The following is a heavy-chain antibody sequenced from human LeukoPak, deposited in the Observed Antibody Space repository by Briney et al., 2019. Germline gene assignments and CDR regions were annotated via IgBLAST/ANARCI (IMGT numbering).Heavy chain of an antibody. CDR1: GYTFTGYY. Sequence: ASVKVSCKASGYTFTGYYMHWVRQAPGQGLEWMGWINPNSGGTNYAQKLQGRVTMTTDTSTSTAYMELRSLRSDDTAVYYCARGPAGIVGARWDFDYWGQGTLVTVSS. D-gene: IGHD1-26*01. J-gene: IGHJ4*02. V-gene: IGHV1-2*02. CDR3: ARGPAGIVGARWDFDY. CDR2: INPNSGGT.